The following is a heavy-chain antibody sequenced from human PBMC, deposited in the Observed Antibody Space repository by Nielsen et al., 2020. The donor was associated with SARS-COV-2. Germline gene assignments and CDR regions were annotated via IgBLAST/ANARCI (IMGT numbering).Heavy chain of an antibody. CDR3: AREGRKLPLDY. V-gene: IGHV3-23*01. CDR1: GFTFSNYA. D-gene: IGHD5-24*01. Sequence: GGSLRLSCAASGFTFSNYAMSWVRQAPGKGLEWVSAISGRGDSTYYADSVKGRFTVSRDNSKNTLYLQMNSLRAEDTAVYYCAREGRKLPLDYWGQRTLVTVSS. J-gene: IGHJ4*02. CDR2: ISGRGDST.